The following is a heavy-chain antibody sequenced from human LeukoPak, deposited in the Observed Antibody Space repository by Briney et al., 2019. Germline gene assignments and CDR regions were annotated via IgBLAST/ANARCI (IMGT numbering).Heavy chain of an antibody. CDR3: AREDFYDSGSNDY. J-gene: IGHJ4*02. CDR2: MNPNSGIT. V-gene: IGHV1-8*03. CDR1: GYSFTNYN. D-gene: IGHD3-22*01. Sequence: ASVKVSCRASGYSFTNYNINWVRQATGQGLEWMGWMNPNSGITAYAQKFQGRVTITRNTSISTAYMELSSLRSEDTAVYYCAREDFYDSGSNDYWGQGTLVTVSS.